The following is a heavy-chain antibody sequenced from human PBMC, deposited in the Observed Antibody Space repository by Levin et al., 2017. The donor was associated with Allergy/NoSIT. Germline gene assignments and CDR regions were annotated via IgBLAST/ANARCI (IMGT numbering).Heavy chain of an antibody. Sequence: GGSLRLSCAASGFTFSNYNMNWVRQAPGKGLEWVSYISTGSSNILYADSVKGRFTISRDDAKNSLFLQMDSLRAEDTAVYDCARRVMGTARANVSWGQGTLVTVAA. J-gene: IGHJ4*02. CDR2: ISTGSSNI. CDR3: ARRVMGTARANVS. V-gene: IGHV3-48*01. D-gene: IGHD1-7*01. CDR1: GFTFSNYN.